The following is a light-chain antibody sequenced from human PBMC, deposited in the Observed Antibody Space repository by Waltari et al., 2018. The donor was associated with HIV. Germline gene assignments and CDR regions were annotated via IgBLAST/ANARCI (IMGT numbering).Light chain of an antibody. CDR1: QSIRRY. CDR3: QQSYSTPF. J-gene: IGKJ2*01. CDR2: AAY. V-gene: IGKV1-39*01. Sequence: DIQMTQSPSSLSASVGDRVTITCRASQSIRRYLNWYQHKPGKAPKLLIYAAYSLQTGVPSRFSGSGSGTDFTLTIISLQPEDFATYYCQQSYSTPFFGQGTKLEIK.